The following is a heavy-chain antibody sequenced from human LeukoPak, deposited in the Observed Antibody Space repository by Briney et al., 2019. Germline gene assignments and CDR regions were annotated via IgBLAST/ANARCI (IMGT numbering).Heavy chain of an antibody. D-gene: IGHD3-9*01. Sequence: KPGGSLRLSCAASGFTFSDYYMSWIRQAPGKGLEWVSYISSSGSTIYYADSVKGRFTISRDNSKNTLYLQMNSLRAEDTALYYCAKALTGYYSYYFDYWGQGTLVTVSS. CDR3: AKALTGYYSYYFDY. J-gene: IGHJ4*02. CDR2: ISSSGSTI. V-gene: IGHV3-11*01. CDR1: GFTFSDYY.